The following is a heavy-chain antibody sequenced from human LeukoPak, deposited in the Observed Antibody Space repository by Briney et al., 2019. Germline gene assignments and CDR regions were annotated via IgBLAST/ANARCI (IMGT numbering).Heavy chain of an antibody. V-gene: IGHV3-11*01. Sequence: PGGSLRLSCAASGFTFSDYYMSWIRQAPGKGLEWVSYISSSGSTIYYADSVKGRFTISRDNSKNTLYLQMNSLRAEDTAVYYCAKGPRITMIVVVITNGYYFDYWGQGTLVTVSS. J-gene: IGHJ4*02. D-gene: IGHD3-22*01. CDR1: GFTFSDYY. CDR3: AKGPRITMIVVVITNGYYFDY. CDR2: ISSSGSTI.